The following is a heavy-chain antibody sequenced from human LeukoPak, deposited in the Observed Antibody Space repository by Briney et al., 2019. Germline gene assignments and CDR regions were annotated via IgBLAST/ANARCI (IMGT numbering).Heavy chain of an antibody. V-gene: IGHV4-59*01. CDR3: VRGGVYSGCDLRRVGFQH. CDR2: IYYSGST. J-gene: IGHJ1*01. CDR1: GGSISSYY. Sequence: SETLSLTCTVSGGSISSYYWSWIRQPPGKGLEWIGYIYYSGSTNYNPSLKSRVTISVDTSKNQFSLKLSSVTAADTAVYYCVRGGVYSGCDLRRVGFQHWGQGTLVTVSS. D-gene: IGHD5-12*01.